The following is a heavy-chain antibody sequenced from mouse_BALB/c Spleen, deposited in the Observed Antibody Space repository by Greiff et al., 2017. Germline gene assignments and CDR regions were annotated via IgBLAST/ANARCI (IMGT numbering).Heavy chain of an antibody. J-gene: IGHJ4*01. CDR2: INPYNGAT. V-gene: IGHV1-31*01. CDR3: AMIYYGNYDAMDY. Sequence: EVQLQQSGPELVKPGASVKISCKASGYSFTGYYMHWVKQSHVKSLEWIGRINPYNGATSYNQNFKDKASLTVDKSSSTAYMELHSLTSEDSAVYYCAMIYYGNYDAMDYWGQGTSVTVSS. D-gene: IGHD2-1*01. CDR1: GYSFTGYY.